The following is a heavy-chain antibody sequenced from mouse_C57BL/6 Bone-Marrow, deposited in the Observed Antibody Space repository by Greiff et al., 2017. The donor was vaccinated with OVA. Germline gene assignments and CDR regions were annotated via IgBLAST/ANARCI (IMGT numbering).Heavy chain of an antibody. CDR3: ARDGLTLYYYAMDY. J-gene: IGHJ4*01. D-gene: IGHD2-2*01. V-gene: IGHV1-26*01. Sequence: EVQLQQSGPELVKPGASVKISCKASGYTFTDYYMNWVKQSHGKSLEWIGDINPNNGGTSYNQKFKGKATLTVDKSSSTAYMELRSLTSEDSAVYYCARDGLTLYYYAMDYWGQGTSVTVSS. CDR2: INPNNGGT. CDR1: GYTFTDYY.